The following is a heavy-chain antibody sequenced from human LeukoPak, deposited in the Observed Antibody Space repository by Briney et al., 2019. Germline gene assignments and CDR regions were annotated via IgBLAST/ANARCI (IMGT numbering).Heavy chain of an antibody. D-gene: IGHD3-10*01. V-gene: IGHV3-7*01. CDR2: IRRDGDVE. J-gene: IGHJ3*02. CDR3: ARDDSPQDSGRYFDAFDM. Sequence: GGSLRLSRAASGFTFSSYSMNWVRQAPGKGLEWVANIRRDGDVEHYADSVRGRFTVSRDNAKNSMYLQMNSLRAEDTAVYYCARDDSPQDSGRYFDAFDMWGQGTMVTVSS. CDR1: GFTFSSYS.